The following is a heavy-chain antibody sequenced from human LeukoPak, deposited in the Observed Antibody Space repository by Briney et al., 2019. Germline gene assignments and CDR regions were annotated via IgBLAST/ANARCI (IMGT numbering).Heavy chain of an antibody. V-gene: IGHV3-15*01. CDR2: IKSKTDGGTT. CDR3: TTAGGNRDYYYYYYMDV. CDR1: GFTFITYW. Sequence: GGSLRLSCAASGFTFITYWMTWVRQAPGKGLEWVGRIKSKTDGGTTDYAAPVKGRFTISRDDSKNTLYLQMNSLKTEDTAVYYCTTAGGNRDYYYYYYMDVWGKGTTVTVSS. D-gene: IGHD1-14*01. J-gene: IGHJ6*03.